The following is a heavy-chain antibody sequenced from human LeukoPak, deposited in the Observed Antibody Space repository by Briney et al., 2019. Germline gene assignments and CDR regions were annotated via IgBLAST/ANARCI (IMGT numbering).Heavy chain of an antibody. D-gene: IGHD1-26*01. CDR1: GFTFSSYA. CDR3: VKEEVIVGAIYFDY. Sequence: GGSLRLSCSASGFTFSSYAMHWVRQAPGKGLEYVSAISSNGGSTYYADSVKGRFTISRDNSKNTLYLQMSSLRAEDTAVYYCVKEEVIVGAIYFDYWGQGTLVTVSS. V-gene: IGHV3-64D*09. J-gene: IGHJ4*02. CDR2: ISSNGGST.